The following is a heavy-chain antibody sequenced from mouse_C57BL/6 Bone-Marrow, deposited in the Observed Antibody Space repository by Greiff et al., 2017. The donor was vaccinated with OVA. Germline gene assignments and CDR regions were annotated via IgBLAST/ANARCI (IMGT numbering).Heavy chain of an antibody. Sequence: DVMLVESGGGLVQSGRSLRLSCATSGFTFSDFYMEWVRQAPGKGLEWIAASRNKANDYTTEYSASVKGRFIVSRDTSQSILYLQMNALRAEDTAIYYCAREGTAGGFAYWGQGTLVTVSA. CDR3: AREGTAGGFAY. J-gene: IGHJ3*01. V-gene: IGHV7-1*01. D-gene: IGHD3-3*01. CDR1: GFTFSDFY. CDR2: SRNKANDYTT.